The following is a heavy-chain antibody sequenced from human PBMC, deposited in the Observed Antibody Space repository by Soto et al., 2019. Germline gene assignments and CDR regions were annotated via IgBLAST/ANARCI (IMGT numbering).Heavy chain of an antibody. CDR1: GGSVGSGRHY. CDR2: IHDSGST. V-gene: IGHV4-61*01. Sequence: QVQLQESGPGLVKPSETLSLTCTVSGGSVGSGRHYWSWIRQPPGKGLEWIGYIHDSGSTNYVSSLKIRATLSADPSSNPCFLKVYSVTAADTAVYYCARGWDAGYWGQGTLVTVSS. D-gene: IGHD6-19*01. J-gene: IGHJ4*02. CDR3: ARGWDAGY.